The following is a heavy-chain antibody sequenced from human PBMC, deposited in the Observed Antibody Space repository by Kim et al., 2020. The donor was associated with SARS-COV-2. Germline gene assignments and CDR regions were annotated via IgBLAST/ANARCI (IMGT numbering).Heavy chain of an antibody. CDR3: ARGTREPGF. CDR1: GFTFSDYY. CDR2: ISSSSSYT. V-gene: IGHV3-11*06. Sequence: GGSLRLSCSAPGFTFSDYYMSWIRQAPGKGLAGVSFISSSSSYTSSADSVQGRFTISRDNAKNSLYLQMNSLRADDTAVYYCARGTREPGFWGRGTLVTLSS. D-gene: IGHD1-26*01. J-gene: IGHJ4*02.